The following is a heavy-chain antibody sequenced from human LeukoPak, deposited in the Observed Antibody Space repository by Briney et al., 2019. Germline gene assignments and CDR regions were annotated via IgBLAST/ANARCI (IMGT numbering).Heavy chain of an antibody. CDR1: GGSISSYY. V-gene: IGHV4-59*12. J-gene: IGHJ4*02. CDR2: IYYSGST. D-gene: IGHD6-13*01. Sequence: PSETLSLTCTVSGGSISSYYWSWIRQPPGKGLEWIGYIYYSGSTNYNPSLKSRVTISVDTSKNQFSLKLSSVTAADTAVYYCARGATKSGYSSSWYNYWGQGTLVTVSS. CDR3: ARGATKSGYSSSWYNY.